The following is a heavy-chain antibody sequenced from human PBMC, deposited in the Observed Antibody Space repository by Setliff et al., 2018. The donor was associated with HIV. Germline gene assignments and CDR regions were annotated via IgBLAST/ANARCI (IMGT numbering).Heavy chain of an antibody. CDR3: ARQMPIPGIAITPVDY. V-gene: IGHV4-59*08. CDR1: GDSIRGYY. D-gene: IGHD5-12*01. J-gene: IGHJ4*02. Sequence: ETLSLTCTVSGDSIRGYYWSWIRQPPGKGLEWMGYVFYTGFAAYNPSLKSRLTISADTSKSQFSLTLTSVTAADTAVYYCARQMPIPGIAITPVDYWGQGALVTVSS. CDR2: VFYTGFA.